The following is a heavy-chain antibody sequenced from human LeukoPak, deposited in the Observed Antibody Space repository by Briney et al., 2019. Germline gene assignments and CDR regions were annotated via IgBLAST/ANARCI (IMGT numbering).Heavy chain of an antibody. V-gene: IGHV3-30*02. Sequence: GGSLRLSCAASGFTFSSYGMHWVRQAPGKGLEWVAFIRYDGSNKYYADSVKGRFTISRDNSKNTLYLQMNSLRAEDTAVYYCARGNDWVTDAFDIWGQGTMVTVSS. D-gene: IGHD3-16*01. J-gene: IGHJ3*02. CDR1: GFTFSSYG. CDR3: ARGNDWVTDAFDI. CDR2: IRYDGSNK.